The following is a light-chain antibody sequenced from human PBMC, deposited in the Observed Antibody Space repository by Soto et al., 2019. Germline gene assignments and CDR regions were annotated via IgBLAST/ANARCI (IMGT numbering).Light chain of an antibody. V-gene: IGKV3-20*01. J-gene: IGKJ5*01. CDR3: QQYGSSPIT. Sequence: EIVLTQSPATLSMSPGERATLSCMASQSVSSYLAWYQQKPGQAPRLLIYDASNRATGIPARFSGSGSGTDCTLTISRLEPEDFAVYYCQQYGSSPITFGQGTRLEIK. CDR2: DAS. CDR1: QSVSSY.